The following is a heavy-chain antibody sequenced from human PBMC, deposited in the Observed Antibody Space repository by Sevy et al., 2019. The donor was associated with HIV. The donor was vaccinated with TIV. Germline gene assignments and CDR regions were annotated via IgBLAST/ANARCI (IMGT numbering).Heavy chain of an antibody. J-gene: IGHJ4*02. CDR3: AKEGNNSPDKFDS. D-gene: IGHD1-1*01. CDR2: ISRKSLGT. Sequence: GGSLRLSCAASGFTFNKFAMSWVRQAPGKGLEWVSAISRKSLGTYYADPVKGRFSISRDDSKNMLYLQMSSLRGDDTAVYYCAKEGNNSPDKFDSGGQGTLVTVSS. V-gene: IGHV3-23*01. CDR1: GFTFNKFA.